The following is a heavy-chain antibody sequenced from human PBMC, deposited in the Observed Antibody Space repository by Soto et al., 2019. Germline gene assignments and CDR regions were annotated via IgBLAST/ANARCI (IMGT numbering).Heavy chain of an antibody. CDR3: ARVELGYCTNGVCHGWFDP. CDR2: IYYSGST. CDR1: GGSISSGGYY. V-gene: IGHV4-31*03. J-gene: IGHJ5*02. D-gene: IGHD2-8*01. Sequence: QVQLQESGPGLVKPSQTLSLTCTVSGGSISSGGYYWSWIRQHPGKGLEWIGYIYYSGSTYYNPSLKSRVTIAVDTSKNQFSLKLSSVTAADTAVYYCARVELGYCTNGVCHGWFDPWGQGTLVTVSS.